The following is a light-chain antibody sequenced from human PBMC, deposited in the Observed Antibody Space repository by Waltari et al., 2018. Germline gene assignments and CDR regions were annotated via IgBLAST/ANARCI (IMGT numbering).Light chain of an antibody. J-gene: IGLJ3*02. CDR3: ALYMGSGIWV. CDR1: SGSISTTSY. CDR2: KAN. Sequence: QTVVTQEPSLSVSPGGTVTLTCSLSSGSISTTSYATWYQQSPGQPPRTLVYKANSRSSGVPDRFAGPILGNKAGLTITGAHADDESDYYCALYMGSGIWVFGGGTKLTVL. V-gene: IGLV8-61*01.